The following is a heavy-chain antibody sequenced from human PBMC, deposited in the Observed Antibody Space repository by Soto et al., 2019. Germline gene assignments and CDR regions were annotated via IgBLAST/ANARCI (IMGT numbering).Heavy chain of an antibody. Sequence: ASVKVSCKASGYTFTGYYMHWVRQAPGQGLEWMGWINPNSGGTNYAQKFQGWVTMTRDTSISTAYMELSRLRSDDTAVYFCARGKYGSSDYSYAGYWGQGTLVTVSS. CDR3: ARGKYGSSDYSYAGY. CDR1: GYTFTGYY. D-gene: IGHD3-22*01. J-gene: IGHJ4*02. CDR2: INPNSGGT. V-gene: IGHV1-2*04.